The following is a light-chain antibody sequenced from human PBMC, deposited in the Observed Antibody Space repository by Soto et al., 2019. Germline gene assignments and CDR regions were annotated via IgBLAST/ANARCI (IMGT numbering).Light chain of an antibody. V-gene: IGLV1-40*01. Sequence: QSALTQPPSVSGAPGQRVIISCTGSSSNIGAGYHVHWYQQFSGTAPKLLIYANTNRPSGVPDRFSGSNSGTSASLAITGLQAEDEADYYCQAYDGRLSGYVFGTGTKLTVL. CDR3: QAYDGRLSGYV. J-gene: IGLJ1*01. CDR2: ANT. CDR1: SSNIGAGYH.